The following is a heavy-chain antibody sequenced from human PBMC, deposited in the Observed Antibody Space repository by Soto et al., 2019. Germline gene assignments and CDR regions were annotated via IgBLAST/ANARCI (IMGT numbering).Heavy chain of an antibody. CDR2: IYPTDLDT. J-gene: IGHJ3*01. CDR1: GYSFVSYW. Sequence: GESLKISCKASGYSFVSYWIGWVRQRPGKGLEWVGTIYPTDLDTRYSPSFEGHVIISVEKSTSTAYLQWYSLKASDTAVYYCAKPAVLTGITFVGDAFDFWGQGTMVTVSS. CDR3: AKPAVLTGITFVGDAFDF. D-gene: IGHD1-20*01. V-gene: IGHV5-51*01.